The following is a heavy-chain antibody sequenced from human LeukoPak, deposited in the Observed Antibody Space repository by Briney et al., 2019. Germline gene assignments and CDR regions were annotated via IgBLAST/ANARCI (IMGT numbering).Heavy chain of an antibody. V-gene: IGHV3-30*02. D-gene: IGHD3-22*01. J-gene: IGHJ5*02. Sequence: GGSLRLSCAESGFTFSSYGIHWVRQAPGKGLEWVAFIRFDGSNKYYADSVKGRFTISRDNAKNSLYLQMNSLRAKDTALYYCARDYFDSSGSSWFDPWGQGTLVTVSS. CDR2: IRFDGSNK. CDR3: ARDYFDSSGSSWFDP. CDR1: GFTFSSYG.